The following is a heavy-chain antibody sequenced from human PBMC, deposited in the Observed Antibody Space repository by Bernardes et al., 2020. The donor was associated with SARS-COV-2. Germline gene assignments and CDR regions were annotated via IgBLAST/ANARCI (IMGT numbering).Heavy chain of an antibody. CDR1: GGSISSGRYY. CDR3: ARTQLPDVTGTFDI. Sequence: SETLSLTCTVSGGSISSGRYYWSWIRQPAGKGLEWIGRINTSGTTRYNPSLESRITMSVDTSENQFSLKLSSLTAADTAIYYCARTQLPDVTGTFDIWGQGTMVAVSS. D-gene: IGHD2-2*01. V-gene: IGHV4-61*02. CDR2: INTSGTT. J-gene: IGHJ3*02.